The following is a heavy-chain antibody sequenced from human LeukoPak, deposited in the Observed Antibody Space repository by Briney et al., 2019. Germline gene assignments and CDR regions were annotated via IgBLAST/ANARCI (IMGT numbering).Heavy chain of an antibody. J-gene: IGHJ3*02. CDR1: GGYISSYY. CDR2: IYTSGST. Sequence: SETLSLTCTVSGGYISSYYWSWIRQPAGKGLEWIGRIYTSGSTNYNPSLKSRVTMSVDTSKNQFSLKLSSVTAADTAVYYCARVGFYGRAFDIWGQGTMVTVSS. CDR3: ARVGFYGRAFDI. V-gene: IGHV4-4*07. D-gene: IGHD3-3*01.